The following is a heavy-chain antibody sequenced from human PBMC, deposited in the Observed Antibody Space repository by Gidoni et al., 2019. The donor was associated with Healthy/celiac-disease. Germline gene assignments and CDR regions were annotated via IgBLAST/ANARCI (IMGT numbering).Heavy chain of an antibody. J-gene: IGHJ4*02. CDR2: ISSSSSYI. D-gene: IGHD3-22*01. CDR3: ARVILHYDSSGYYAGGFDY. Sequence: EVQLVESGGGLVKPGGSLRLSCAASGFTFSSYSMNWVRQAPGKGLEWVSSISSSSSYIYYADSVKGRFTISRDNAKNSLYLQMNSLRAEDTAVYYCARVILHYDSSGYYAGGFDYWGQGTLVTVSS. CDR1: GFTFSSYS. V-gene: IGHV3-21*01.